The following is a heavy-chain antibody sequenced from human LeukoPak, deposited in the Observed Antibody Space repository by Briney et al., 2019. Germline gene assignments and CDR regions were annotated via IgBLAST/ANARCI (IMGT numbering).Heavy chain of an antibody. J-gene: IGHJ6*02. D-gene: IGHD6-19*01. V-gene: IGHV1-69*13. CDR2: IIPIFGTA. Sequence: AAVTVSFTASGGTFTSYAISWVRQAPGQGLEWMGGIIPIFGTANYAQKFQGRVSITSDDTTSTAYMELSSLRSEDTAVYYCARDRIAVAGTHYYYGMDVWGQGTTVTVSS. CDR3: ARDRIAVAGTHYYYGMDV. CDR1: GGTFTSYA.